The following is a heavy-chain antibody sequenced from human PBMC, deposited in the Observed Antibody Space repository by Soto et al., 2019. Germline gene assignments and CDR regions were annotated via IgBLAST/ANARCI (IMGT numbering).Heavy chain of an antibody. J-gene: IGHJ5*02. CDR1: GDSISSYY. V-gene: IGHV4-59*01. D-gene: IGHD3-22*01. CDR3: ARDYFDSSDYTTNWFDP. Sequence: SETLSLTCTVSGDSISSYYWSWIRQPPGKGLEWIGYIYYSGSTNYNPSLKSRVTISVDTSKNQFSLKLSSVTAADTAVYYCARDYFDSSDYTTNWFDPWGQGALVTVSS. CDR2: IYYSGST.